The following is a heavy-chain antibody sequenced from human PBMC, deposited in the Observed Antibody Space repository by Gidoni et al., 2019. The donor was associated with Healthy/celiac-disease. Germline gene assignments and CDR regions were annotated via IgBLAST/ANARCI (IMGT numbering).Heavy chain of an antibody. V-gene: IGHV3-66*02. CDR3: ARGPYDFWSGYYNL. D-gene: IGHD3-3*01. J-gene: IGHJ5*02. CDR1: GRTVSSNY. CDR2: VYSGGST. Sequence: EVQRVESGGGLVQPGGSLRLSGEASGRTVSSNYISWVRQAPGKGLALVSVVYSGGSTYYADSVQGRFTISRDNSKNTLYLQMNSLRAEDTAVYYCARGPYDFWSGYYNLWGQGTLVTVSS.